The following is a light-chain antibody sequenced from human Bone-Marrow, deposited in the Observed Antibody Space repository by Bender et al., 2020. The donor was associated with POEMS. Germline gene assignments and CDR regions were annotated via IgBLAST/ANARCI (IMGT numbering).Light chain of an antibody. V-gene: IGLV1-47*01. CDR2: RNN. CDR3: AAWEDSLRGGV. J-gene: IGLJ3*02. CDR1: SSNIGAGYH. Sequence: QSVLTQPPSVSGAPGQRVTISCTGSSSNIGAGYHVHWYQQLPGTAPTLLIYRNNQRPSGVPDRFSGSKSGTSASLAISGLRSEDEADYYCAAWEDSLRGGVFGGGTKLTVL.